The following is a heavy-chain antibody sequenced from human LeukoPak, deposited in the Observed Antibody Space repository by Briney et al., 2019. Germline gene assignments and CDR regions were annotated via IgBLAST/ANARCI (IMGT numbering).Heavy chain of an antibody. D-gene: IGHD3-22*01. J-gene: IGHJ4*02. CDR3: AKEYYYDSGLDY. V-gene: IGHV3-9*01. CDR1: GFTFDDYA. Sequence: GSSLRLSCTAPGFTFDDYAMPWVRQAPGKGLEWVSGISWNSGSIGYADSVKGRFTISRDNAKSSLSLQMDRPRAEDTAVYYCAKEYYYDSGLDYWGQGTLVTVSS. CDR2: ISWNSGSI.